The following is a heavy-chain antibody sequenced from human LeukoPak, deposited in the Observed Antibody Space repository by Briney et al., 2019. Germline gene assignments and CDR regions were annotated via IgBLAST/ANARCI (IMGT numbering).Heavy chain of an antibody. CDR2: IIPILGIA. D-gene: IGHD3-3*01. J-gene: IGHJ4*02. CDR3: ASGYYDFWSGYGLGA. V-gene: IGHV1-69*02. Sequence: SVKVSCKASGGTFSSYTISWVRQAPAQGLEWMGRIIPILGIANYAQKFQGRVTITADKSTSTAYMELSSLRSEDTAVYYCASGYYDFWSGYGLGAWGQGTPVTVSS. CDR1: GGTFSSYT.